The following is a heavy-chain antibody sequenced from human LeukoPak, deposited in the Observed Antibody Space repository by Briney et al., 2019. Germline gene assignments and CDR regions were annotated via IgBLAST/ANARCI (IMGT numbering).Heavy chain of an antibody. J-gene: IGHJ6*03. CDR3: TGQYYYDSSGYYRKASAYYYYMDV. CDR1: GFTFSGSA. V-gene: IGHV3-73*01. Sequence: GGSLKLSCAASGFTFSGSAMHWVRQASGKGLEWVGRIRSKANSYATAYAASAKGRFTISRDDSKNTAYLQMNSLKTEDTAVYYCTGQYYYDSSGYYRKASAYYYYMDVWGKGTTVTVSS. CDR2: IRSKANSYAT. D-gene: IGHD3-22*01.